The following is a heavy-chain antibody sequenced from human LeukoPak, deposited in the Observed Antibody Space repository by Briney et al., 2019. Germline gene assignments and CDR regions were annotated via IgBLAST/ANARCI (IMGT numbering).Heavy chain of an antibody. V-gene: IGHV3-23*01. CDR2: ISGSGGST. CDR3: AKDRNFWSGYSPLDN. D-gene: IGHD3-3*01. CDR1: GFIFSNYN. Sequence: GGSLRPSCGASGFIFSNYNMSWVRQAPGKGLEWVSAISGSGGSTYYADSVKGRFTISRDNSKNTLYLQMNSLRAEDTAVYYCAKDRNFWSGYSPLDNWGQGTLVTVSS. J-gene: IGHJ4*02.